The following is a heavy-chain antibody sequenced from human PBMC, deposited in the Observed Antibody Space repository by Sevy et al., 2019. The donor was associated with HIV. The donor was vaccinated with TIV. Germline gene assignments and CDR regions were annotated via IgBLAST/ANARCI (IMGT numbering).Heavy chain of an antibody. CDR1: GYSFITYS. J-gene: IGHJ4*02. V-gene: IGHV1-2*02. Sequence: ASVKVSCKASGYSFITYSLHWVRQAPGQGLEWMAWINPNNGAAIYAQTFQGRITVTRDTSINTVYMEMSSLTSNETAIYYWAREIWKCDLWGQRPQDTVSS. CDR3: AREIWKCDL. CDR2: INPNNGAA. D-gene: IGHD1-1*01.